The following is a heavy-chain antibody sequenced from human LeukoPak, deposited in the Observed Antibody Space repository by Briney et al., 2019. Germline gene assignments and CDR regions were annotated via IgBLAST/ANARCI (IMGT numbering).Heavy chain of an antibody. CDR3: AKAGPLHQDQYYFDY. D-gene: IGHD2-2*01. CDR2: ISGSGAST. CDR1: GFTFSSYA. J-gene: IGHJ4*02. Sequence: GGSLRLSCAASGFTFSSYAMKWVRQAPGKGLEWVSTISGSGASTYYADSVKGRFTISRDNSQNTVYLQMNSLRAEDTAVYYCAKAGPLHQDQYYFDYWGQGTLVTVSS. V-gene: IGHV3-23*01.